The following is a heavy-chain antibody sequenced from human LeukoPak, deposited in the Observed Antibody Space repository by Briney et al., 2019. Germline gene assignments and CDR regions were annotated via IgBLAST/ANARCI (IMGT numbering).Heavy chain of an antibody. D-gene: IGHD3-9*01. CDR2: IYYSGST. CDR1: GGSISGYY. CDR3: ARHCDILAGYSAYAFDI. V-gene: IGHV4-59*08. Sequence: SETLSLTCTVSGGSISGYYWSWIRQPPGKGLEWIGYIYYSGSTSYNPSLESRVTLSVDTSKNHFSLKLSSVTAADTAVYYCARHCDILAGYSAYAFDIWGRGTMVTVSS. J-gene: IGHJ3*02.